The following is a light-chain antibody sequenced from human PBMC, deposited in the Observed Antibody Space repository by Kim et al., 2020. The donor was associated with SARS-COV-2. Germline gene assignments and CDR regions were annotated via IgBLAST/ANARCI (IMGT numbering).Light chain of an antibody. CDR1: SSNIGSNT. Sequence: GQSVTISCSGSSSNIGSNTVNWYQQLPGTAPKLLMYSNNQRPSGVPDRFSGSKSGTSASLAISGLQSEDEADYYCAAWDDSLNGPVFGTGTKVTVL. CDR2: SNN. V-gene: IGLV1-44*01. CDR3: AAWDDSLNGPV. J-gene: IGLJ1*01.